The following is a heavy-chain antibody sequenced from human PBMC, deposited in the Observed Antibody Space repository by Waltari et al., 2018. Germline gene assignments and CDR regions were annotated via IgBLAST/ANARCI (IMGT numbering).Heavy chain of an antibody. D-gene: IGHD2-2*01. CDR2: IIVSGGNT. CDR3: ATQDIVVVPAASYGDY. Sequence: EVQLVESGGGLVQPGGSLRLSCAASGFTFSSYAMRWVRQAPGKGLEWVSAIIVSGGNTYYADAVKVRVTISRDNSKNTLDLQMNSLRAEDTAVYYCATQDIVVVPAASYGDYWGQGTLVTVSS. J-gene: IGHJ4*02. V-gene: IGHV3-23*04. CDR1: GFTFSSYA.